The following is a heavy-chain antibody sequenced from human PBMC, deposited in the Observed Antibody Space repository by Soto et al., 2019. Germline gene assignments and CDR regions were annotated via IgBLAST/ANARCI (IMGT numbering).Heavy chain of an antibody. CDR3: ARDISGWGLTNGPFGVDV. J-gene: IGHJ6*02. D-gene: IGHD1-26*01. CDR2: INAGNGNT. V-gene: IGHV1-3*01. CDR1: GYTFANYA. Sequence: QVRLVQSGTEVKKPGASVMVSCKASGYTFANYAIHWVRQAPGQDFEWMGWINAGNGNTRNSQKFQGRVTFTRDTSATTAHIEVGSLRFEDTAVYYCARDISGWGLTNGPFGVDVWGPGTTVIVSS.